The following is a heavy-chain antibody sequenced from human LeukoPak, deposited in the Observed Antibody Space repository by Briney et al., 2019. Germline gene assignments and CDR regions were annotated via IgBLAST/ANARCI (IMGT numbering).Heavy chain of an antibody. V-gene: IGHV4-59*01. J-gene: IGHJ6*03. CDR1: GGSISSYY. Sequence: PSETLSLTCTVPGGSISSYYWSWIRQPPGKGLEWIGYMHYTGSTKYNPSLRGRVIMSVDTSKGQSSLKLSPVTAADTAVYYCARGYCSGGTCYSYMYYYMDVGGKGTTVTVSS. CDR2: MHYTGST. D-gene: IGHD2-15*01. CDR3: ARGYCSGGTCYSYMYYYMDV.